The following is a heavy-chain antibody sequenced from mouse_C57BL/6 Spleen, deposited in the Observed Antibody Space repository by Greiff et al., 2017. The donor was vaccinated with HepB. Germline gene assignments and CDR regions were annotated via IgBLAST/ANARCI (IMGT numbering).Heavy chain of an antibody. D-gene: IGHD2-4*01. CDR2: IDPSDSYT. CDR1: GYTFTSYW. V-gene: IGHV1-69*01. CDR3: ARSMRLRGYYAMDY. J-gene: IGHJ4*01. Sequence: VQLQQPGAELVMPGASVKLSCKASGYTFTSYWMHWVKQRPGQGLEWIGEIDPSDSYTNYNQKFKGKSTLTVDKSSSTAYMQLSSLTSEDSAVYYCARSMRLRGYYAMDYWGQGTSVTVSS.